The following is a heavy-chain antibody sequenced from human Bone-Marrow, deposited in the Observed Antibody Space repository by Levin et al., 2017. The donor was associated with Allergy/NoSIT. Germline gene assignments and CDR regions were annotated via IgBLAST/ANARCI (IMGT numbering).Heavy chain of an antibody. D-gene: IGHD6-19*01. CDR1: GFTVSSNY. CDR2: IYSGGST. J-gene: IGHJ4*02. V-gene: IGHV3-53*01. CDR3: ARDGSSGWPYFDY. Sequence: GGSLRLSCAASGFTVSSNYMSWVRQAPGKGLEWVSVIYSGGSTYYADSVKGRFTISRDNSKNTLYLQMNSLRAEDTAVYYCARDGSSGWPYFDYWGQGTLVTVSS.